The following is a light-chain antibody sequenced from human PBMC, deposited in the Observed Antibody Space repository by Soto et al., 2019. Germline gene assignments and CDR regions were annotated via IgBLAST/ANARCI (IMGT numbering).Light chain of an antibody. CDR1: QTVSSNY. J-gene: IGKJ4*01. CDR3: QRYGRSPHT. V-gene: IGKV3-20*01. CDR2: VAS. Sequence: EIVLTQSPGTLSLSPGERATLSCRASQTVSSNYLAWYKQKPGQAPRLLIYVASSRATGIPDRFSGSGSGTDFTLTISRLEPEDFAVYYCQRYGRSPHTFGGGTKVEI.